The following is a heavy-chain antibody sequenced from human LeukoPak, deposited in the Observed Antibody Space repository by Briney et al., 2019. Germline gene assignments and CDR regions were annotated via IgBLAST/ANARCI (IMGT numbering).Heavy chain of an antibody. Sequence: SVKVSCKASGGTISSYAISWVRQAPGQGLEWMGGIIPIFGTANYAQKFQGRVTMTRDTSTSTVYMELSSLRSEDTAVYYCARAATSQVVVEYYFDYWGQGTLVTVSS. V-gene: IGHV1-69*05. D-gene: IGHD2-15*01. CDR2: IIPIFGTA. CDR3: ARAATSQVVVEYYFDY. J-gene: IGHJ4*02. CDR1: GGTISSYA.